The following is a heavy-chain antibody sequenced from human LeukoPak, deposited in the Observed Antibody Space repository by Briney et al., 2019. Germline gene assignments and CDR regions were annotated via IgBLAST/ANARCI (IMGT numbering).Heavy chain of an antibody. D-gene: IGHD6-19*01. Sequence: SETLSLTCAVYGGSFSGYYWSWIRQPPGKGLEWIGEINHSGSTNYNPSLKSRVTISVDTSKNQFSLKLSSVTAADTAVYYCARAPQYSSGWSIDYWGQGILVTVSS. CDR1: GGSFSGYY. J-gene: IGHJ4*02. CDR2: INHSGST. V-gene: IGHV4-34*01. CDR3: ARAPQYSSGWSIDY.